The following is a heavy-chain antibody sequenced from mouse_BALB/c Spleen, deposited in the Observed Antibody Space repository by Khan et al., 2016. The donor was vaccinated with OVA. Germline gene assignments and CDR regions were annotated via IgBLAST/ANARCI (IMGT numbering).Heavy chain of an antibody. CDR1: GFSLTSYG. CDR3: ARLVDI. V-gene: IGHV2-9*02. D-gene: IGHD1-3*01. CDR2: IWAGGST. Sequence: VQLQESGPGLVAPSQCLSITCTVSGFSLTSYGVHWVRQPPGKGLEWLGVIWAGGSTNYNSALMSRLSIRNDNYKSQVFLKMNSLETYDTAMYYCARLVDIWGQGTTLTVSS. J-gene: IGHJ2*01.